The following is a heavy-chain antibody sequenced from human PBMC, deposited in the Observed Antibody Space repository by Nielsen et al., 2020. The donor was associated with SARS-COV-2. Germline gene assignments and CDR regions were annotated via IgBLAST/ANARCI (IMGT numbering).Heavy chain of an antibody. CDR3: ARHWREGATFYLFFDL. CDR2: IWYDGSNK. D-gene: IGHD1-26*01. CDR1: GFIFRTYG. J-gene: IGHJ2*01. Sequence: GGSLRLSCAASGFIFRTYGMHWVRQAPGKGLEWVVVIWYDGSNKYYADSVKGRFTIFRDNSKNTLYLQMNSLRAEDTAVYYCARHWREGATFYLFFDLWGRGTLVTVSS. V-gene: IGHV3-33*01.